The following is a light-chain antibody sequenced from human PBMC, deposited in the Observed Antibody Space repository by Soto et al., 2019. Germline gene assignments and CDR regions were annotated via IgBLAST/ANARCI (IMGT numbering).Light chain of an antibody. V-gene: IGLV1-44*01. CDR1: SSNIGSYT. CDR3: AAWDDSLNGVV. Sequence: QSVLTQPPSASGTPGQRVTISCSGSSSNIGSYTVNWNQQLPGAAPKLLIYINDQRPSGVPDRFSGSKSGTSASLAISGLQSEDEADYYCAAWDDSLNGVVFGGGTKLTVL. CDR2: IND. J-gene: IGLJ2*01.